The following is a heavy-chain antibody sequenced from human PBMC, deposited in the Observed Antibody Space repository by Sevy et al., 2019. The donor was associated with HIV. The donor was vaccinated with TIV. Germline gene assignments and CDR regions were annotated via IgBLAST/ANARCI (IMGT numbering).Heavy chain of an antibody. CDR3: AKKMGGGSGMAFLIDY. V-gene: IGHV3-23*01. J-gene: IGHJ4*02. D-gene: IGHD1-20*01. CDR2: ISASGDYT. CDR1: GFIFSSFA. Sequence: GSLRLSCAASGFIFSSFAMGWVRQGPRKGLGWISVISASGDYTYYADSVKGRFTISRDNSKNTLFLQMNSLRAEDTAIFYCAKKMGGGSGMAFLIDYWGQGTLVTVSS.